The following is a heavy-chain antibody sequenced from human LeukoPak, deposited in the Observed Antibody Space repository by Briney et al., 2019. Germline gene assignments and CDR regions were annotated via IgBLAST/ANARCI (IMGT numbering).Heavy chain of an antibody. CDR3: AKIPSSWYYFDQ. CDR1: GFTFSDYY. Sequence: GGSLRLSCAASGFTFSDYYMSWIRQAPGKGLEWVSYISSSGSTIYYADSVKGRFTISRDNAKNSLYLQMNSLRAEDTAVYYCAKIPSSWYYFDQWGQGTLVTVSS. J-gene: IGHJ4*02. CDR2: ISSSGSTI. D-gene: IGHD6-13*01. V-gene: IGHV3-11*01.